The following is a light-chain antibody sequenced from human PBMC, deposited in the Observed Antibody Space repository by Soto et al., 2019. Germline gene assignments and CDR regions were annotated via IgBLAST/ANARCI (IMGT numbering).Light chain of an antibody. V-gene: IGKV1-5*03. CDR3: QQYNSFPT. Sequence: DIQMTQSPSTPSASVGDRVTITCRASQSISSWLAWYQQKPGKAPKLLIYKASSLESGVPSRFSGSGSGTEFTLTISSLQPDDLATYYCQQYNSFPTFGQGTKVEIK. J-gene: IGKJ1*01. CDR1: QSISSW. CDR2: KAS.